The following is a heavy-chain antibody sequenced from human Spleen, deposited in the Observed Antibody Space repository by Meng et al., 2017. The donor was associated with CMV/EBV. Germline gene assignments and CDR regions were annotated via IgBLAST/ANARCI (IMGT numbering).Heavy chain of an antibody. J-gene: IGHJ3*02. V-gene: IGHV3-21*04. D-gene: IGHD3-10*01. CDR3: VKDIEAAMVRGSNAFDI. Sequence: GESLKISCAASGFTFSSYSMNWVRQAPGKGLEWVSSISSSSSYIYYADSVKGRFTICRDNSKNTLYLQMNSLRTEDTALYYCVKDIEAAMVRGSNAFDIWGQGTMVTVSS. CDR2: ISSSSSYI. CDR1: GFTFSSYS.